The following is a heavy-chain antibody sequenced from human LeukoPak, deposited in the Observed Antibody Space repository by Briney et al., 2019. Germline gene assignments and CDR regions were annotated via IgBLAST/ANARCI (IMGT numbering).Heavy chain of an antibody. J-gene: IGHJ4*02. CDR3: ARAGLMATGPDY. V-gene: IGHV3-74*01. CDR1: GFTFSNYG. D-gene: IGHD5-24*01. CDR2: INSDGSST. Sequence: GGXXLSCAASGFTFSNYGMHWVRQAPGTGLVWVSRINSDGSSTRYADSVKGRFTISRDNAKNALYLQMNSLRAEDTAVYYCARAGLMATGPDYWGQGTLVTVSS.